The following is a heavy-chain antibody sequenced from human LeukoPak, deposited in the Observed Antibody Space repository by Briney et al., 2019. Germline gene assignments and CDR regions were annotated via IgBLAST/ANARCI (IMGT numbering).Heavy chain of an antibody. V-gene: IGHV3-9*01. CDR2: ISWNSGSI. J-gene: IGHJ4*02. CDR1: GFTFSGYA. D-gene: IGHD5-12*01. CDR3: AKDEGYSGYHYFDY. Sequence: GGSLRLSCAASGFTFSGYAMSWVRQAPGKGLEWVSGISWNSGSIGYADSVKGRFTISRDNAKNSLYLQMNSLRAEDTALYYCAKDEGYSGYHYFDYWGQGTLVTVSS.